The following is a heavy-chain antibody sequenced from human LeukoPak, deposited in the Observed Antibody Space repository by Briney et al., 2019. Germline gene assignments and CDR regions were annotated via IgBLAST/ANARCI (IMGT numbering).Heavy chain of an antibody. Sequence: PGGSLRLSCAASGFIFSSEAMSWVRQAPGKGLEWVSAIRVSGGSTYYADSVKGRFTISRDNSKNTLYLQMNSLRAEDTAVYYCAKDPSRPAYYYCGMDVWVQGTAVTVTS. V-gene: IGHV3-23*01. CDR2: IRVSGGST. CDR1: GFIFSSEA. J-gene: IGHJ6*02. CDR3: AKDPSRPAYYYCGMDV.